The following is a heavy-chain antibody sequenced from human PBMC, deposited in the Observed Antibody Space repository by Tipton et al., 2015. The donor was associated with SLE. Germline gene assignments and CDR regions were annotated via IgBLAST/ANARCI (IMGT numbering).Heavy chain of an antibody. Sequence: SLRLSCAASGFSFSSYDMNWVRQAPGKGLEWVSYISSSGSTICYADSVKGRFTISRDNSKNTLFLQMNSLRAEDTAVYYCARGSNYGYVFDYWGQGTLVTVSS. D-gene: IGHD5-18*01. CDR1: GFSFSSYD. V-gene: IGHV3-48*03. CDR3: ARGSNYGYVFDY. J-gene: IGHJ4*02. CDR2: ISSSGSTI.